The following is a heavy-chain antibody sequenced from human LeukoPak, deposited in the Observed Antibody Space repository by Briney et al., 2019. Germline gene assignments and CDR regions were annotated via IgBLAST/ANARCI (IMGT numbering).Heavy chain of an antibody. Sequence: ASVKVSCKASGYTLTSYDINWVRQATGQGPEWLGWVDPRSGNTGCAQKFQDRVTMTRDTSINTAYMGLSSLDFEDTAVYYCARRYSSNWDFDYWGQGTLITVSS. J-gene: IGHJ4*02. CDR3: ARRYSSNWDFDY. CDR2: VDPRSGNT. D-gene: IGHD6-13*01. CDR1: GYTLTSYD. V-gene: IGHV1-8*01.